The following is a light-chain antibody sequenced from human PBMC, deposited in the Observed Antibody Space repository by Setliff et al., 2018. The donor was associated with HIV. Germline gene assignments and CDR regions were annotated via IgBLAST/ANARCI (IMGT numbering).Light chain of an antibody. CDR2: DVN. Sequence: QSALTQPRSVSGSPGQSVAISCTGTSSDVGGYNYVSWYQQHPGKAPKLMIYDVNKRPSGVSNRFSGSKSANTASLTISGLQAEDEADYYCSSYASSGTLMVFGTGTKVTVL. CDR1: SSDVGGYNY. V-gene: IGLV2-14*03. CDR3: SSYASSGTLMV. J-gene: IGLJ1*01.